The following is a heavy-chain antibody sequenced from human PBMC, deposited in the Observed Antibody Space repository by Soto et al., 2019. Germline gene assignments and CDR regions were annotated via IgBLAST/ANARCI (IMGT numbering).Heavy chain of an antibody. CDR2: ISSSSNHI. Sequence: EVQLVESGGGLVKPGGSLRLSCAASGFTLSTYNMNWVRQAPGKGLEWVSSISSSSNHIYYADSVKGRFTISRDNANNSLYLQMNRLRAEDTAIYYCAKDRGRGSPVSGGMDVWGQGTTVTVSS. V-gene: IGHV3-21*01. D-gene: IGHD3-10*01. CDR3: AKDRGRGSPVSGGMDV. J-gene: IGHJ6*02. CDR1: GFTLSTYN.